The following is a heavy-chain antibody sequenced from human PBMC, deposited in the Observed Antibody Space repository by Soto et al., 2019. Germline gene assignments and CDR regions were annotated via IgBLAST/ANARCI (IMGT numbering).Heavy chain of an antibody. CDR3: ANRGTGNTPAGDAFDI. CDR2: IYWDDDK. Sequence: QITLKESGPTLVKPTQTLTLTCTFSGFSLSTSGVGVGWIRQPPGKALEWLALIYWDDDKRYSPSLKSRLTITKDTSKNQVVLTTTNTDPVDTAIYDCANRGTGNTPAGDAFDIWGKGTMVTVSS. J-gene: IGHJ3*02. D-gene: IGHD1-1*01. V-gene: IGHV2-5*02. CDR1: GFSLSTSGVG.